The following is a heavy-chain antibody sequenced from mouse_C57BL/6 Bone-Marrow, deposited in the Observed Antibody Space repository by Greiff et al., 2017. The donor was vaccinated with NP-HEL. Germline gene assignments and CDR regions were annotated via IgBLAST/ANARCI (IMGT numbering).Heavy chain of an antibody. Sequence: VQLQQSGAELARPGASVKLSCTASGYTFTSYGISWVKQRTGQGLEWIGEIYPRSGNTYYNEKFKGKATLTADKSSSTAYMELRSLTSEDSAVYFCARQLRLPWFAYWGQGTLVTVSA. J-gene: IGHJ3*01. CDR3: ARQLRLPWFAY. V-gene: IGHV1-81*01. CDR2: IYPRSGNT. CDR1: GYTFTSYG. D-gene: IGHD3-2*02.